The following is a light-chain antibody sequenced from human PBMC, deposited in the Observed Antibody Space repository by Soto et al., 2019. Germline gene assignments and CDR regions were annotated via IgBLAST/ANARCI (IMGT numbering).Light chain of an antibody. Sequence: EMVMTQSPVTPSVTPGERATLSCRASQSVSINLAWYQQKPGQAPSLLIYGASNRATGIPARFSGSGTGTDFTLTISSLEPEDFAVYYCQQRSSWPTFGQGTKVDIK. CDR3: QQRSSWPT. CDR2: GAS. J-gene: IGKJ1*01. V-gene: IGKV3D-11*02. CDR1: QSVSIN.